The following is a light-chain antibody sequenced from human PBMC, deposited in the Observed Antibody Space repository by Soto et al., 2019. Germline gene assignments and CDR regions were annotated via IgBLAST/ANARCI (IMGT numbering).Light chain of an antibody. CDR3: QSYDSRLSESV. J-gene: IGLJ1*01. Sequence: QSVLTQPPSLSGAPGQRVTISCTGSSSNIGAGFDVHWYQQVPGTAPRLLINANTNRPSGVPDRFSGSKSGTSASLAITGLQPEDEADYFCQSYDSRLSESVFGSGTKLTVL. CDR2: ANT. V-gene: IGLV1-40*01. CDR1: SSNIGAGFD.